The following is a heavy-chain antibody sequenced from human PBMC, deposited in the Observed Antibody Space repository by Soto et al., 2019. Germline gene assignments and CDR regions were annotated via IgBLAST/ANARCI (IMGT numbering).Heavy chain of an antibody. V-gene: IGHV5-10-1*01. CDR1: ADSFLDYW. D-gene: IGHD4-4*01. J-gene: IGHJ6*02. CDR2: IDPSDSYR. Sequence: GESLKISCKGSADSFLDYWISWVRQMPGKGLEWMGRIDPSDSYRTYSPSFQGHVTISVDKCITTAYLQWSSLKASDTAIYYCASDRMRPSNCYMDVWGQGTTVTVSS. CDR3: ASDRMRPSNCYMDV.